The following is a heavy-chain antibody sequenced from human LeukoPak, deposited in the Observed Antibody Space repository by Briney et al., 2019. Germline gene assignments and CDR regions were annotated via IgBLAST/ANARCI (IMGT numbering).Heavy chain of an antibody. D-gene: IGHD2-2*01. J-gene: IGHJ4*02. Sequence: PSETLSLTCTVSGGSISGYYWSWIRQAPGKGLEWIGYVHYNGSPNYNPSLKSRVTISLDTSKKQFSLKLTSVTAADTAIYYCATEYCASSSCRFDSWGQGTLVTVSS. V-gene: IGHV4-59*01. CDR1: GGSISGYY. CDR3: ATEYCASSSCRFDS. CDR2: VHYNGSP.